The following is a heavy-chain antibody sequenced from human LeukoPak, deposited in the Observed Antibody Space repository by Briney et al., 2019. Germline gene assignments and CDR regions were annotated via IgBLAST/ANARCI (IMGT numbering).Heavy chain of an antibody. CDR2: IYRDESTT. CDR3: ARGGDRSGYYWVDD. J-gene: IGHJ4*02. CDR1: GITLGTDW. D-gene: IGHD3-22*01. Sequence: PGGSLRLSCAGTGITLGTDWMHWVRQAPGQGLVWVSRIYRDESTTEYADSVKGRFTISRDNAKNTLYLQMNSLRAEETAVYYCARGGDRSGYYWVDDWGQGTLVTVSS. V-gene: IGHV3-74*01.